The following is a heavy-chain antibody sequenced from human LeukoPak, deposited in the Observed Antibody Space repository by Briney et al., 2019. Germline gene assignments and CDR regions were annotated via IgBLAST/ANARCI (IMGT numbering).Heavy chain of an antibody. Sequence: GGSLRLSCAASGFTVSSNYMSWVRQAPGKGLEWVSVIYSGGSTYYADSVKGRFTISRDNSKNTLYLQMNSLRAEDTAVYYCASRSGSYYMGSDYWGQGTLVTVSS. J-gene: IGHJ4*02. V-gene: IGHV3-66*01. D-gene: IGHD3-10*01. CDR1: GFTVSSNY. CDR3: ASRSGSYYMGSDY. CDR2: IYSGGST.